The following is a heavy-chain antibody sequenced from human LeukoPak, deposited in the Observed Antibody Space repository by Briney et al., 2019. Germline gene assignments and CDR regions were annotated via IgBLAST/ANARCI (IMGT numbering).Heavy chain of an antibody. J-gene: IGHJ4*02. Sequence: PGGSLRLSCAASGFTVSINYMNWVRQAPGQGLEWVSVIYSDGSTYYADSVKGRFTISRDNSKNTLYLQMNSLRVEDTALYYCARGSWQWLALVDYWGQGTLVTVSS. V-gene: IGHV3-66*01. CDR1: GFTVSINY. CDR3: ARGSWQWLALVDY. D-gene: IGHD6-19*01. CDR2: IYSDGST.